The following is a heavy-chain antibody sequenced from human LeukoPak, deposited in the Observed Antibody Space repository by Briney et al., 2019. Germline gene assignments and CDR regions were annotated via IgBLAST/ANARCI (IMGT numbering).Heavy chain of an antibody. D-gene: IGHD4-17*01. CDR2: IKQDGSKK. CDR1: GFTFSSYW. J-gene: IGHJ4*02. V-gene: IGHV3-7*04. CDR3: ARVFPRGDYGIDS. Sequence: GGSLRLSCATTGFTFSSYWMSWVRQAPGKGLEWVANIKQDGSKKYYVDSVRGRFSISRDNAKNSLYLQMNSLRAEDTAVYYCARVFPRGDYGIDSWGQGTLVTVSS.